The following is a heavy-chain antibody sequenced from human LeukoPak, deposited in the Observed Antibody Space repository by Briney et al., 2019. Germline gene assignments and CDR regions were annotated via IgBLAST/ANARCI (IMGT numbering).Heavy chain of an antibody. CDR3: ARDRTRSTRGAFDI. D-gene: IGHD1-1*01. Sequence: SQTLSLTCTVSGGSISSGGYYWSWIRQHPGKGLEWIGYIYYSGSTYYNPSLKSRVTISVDTSKNQFSLKLSSVTAADTAVYYCARDRTRSTRGAFDIWGQGTVVTVSS. CDR1: GGSISSGGYY. J-gene: IGHJ3*02. V-gene: IGHV4-31*03. CDR2: IYYSGST.